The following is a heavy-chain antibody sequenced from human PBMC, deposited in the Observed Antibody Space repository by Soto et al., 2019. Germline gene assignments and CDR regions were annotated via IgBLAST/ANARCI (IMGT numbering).Heavy chain of an antibody. CDR3: AGEPEDGVPGDY. V-gene: IGHV1-3*01. CDR2: IIVSNGSP. J-gene: IGHJ4*02. CDR1: GYSFTSHT. D-gene: IGHD3-3*01. Sequence: QVHLVQSGAEVKEPGASVRVSCKASGYSFTSHTIHWARQAPGQGLEWMGWIIVSNGSPRYAPQFQGRVTFGRDTSSTTAYLELSSLTSEDTAVYYCAGEPEDGVPGDYWGQGT.